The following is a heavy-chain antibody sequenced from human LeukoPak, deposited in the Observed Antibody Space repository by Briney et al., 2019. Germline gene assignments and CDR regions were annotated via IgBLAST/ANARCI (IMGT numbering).Heavy chain of an antibody. CDR1: GGSISSYY. CDR3: ARVLPYYYDSSDYSHAFDI. CDR2: IYTSGST. V-gene: IGHV4-4*07. J-gene: IGHJ3*02. Sequence: SETLSLTCTVSGGSISSYYWRWIRQPPGKELEWIGRIYTSGSTNYNPSLKSRVTMSVDTSKNQFSLKLSSVTAADTAVYYCARVLPYYYDSSDYSHAFDIWGQGTMVTVSS. D-gene: IGHD3-22*01.